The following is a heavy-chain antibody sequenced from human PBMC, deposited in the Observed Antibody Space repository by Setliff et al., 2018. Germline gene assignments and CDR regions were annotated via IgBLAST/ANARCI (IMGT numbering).Heavy chain of an antibody. Sequence: GGSLRLSCAASGFTFSSYSMNWVRQAPGKGLEWVSYISSSSSTIYYADSVKGRFTISRDNAKNSLYLQMNSLRAEDTAVYYCARKSGHSSGYYYAWYFDLWGRGTLVTVSS. CDR1: GFTFSSYS. D-gene: IGHD3-22*01. V-gene: IGHV3-48*04. CDR2: ISSSSSTI. J-gene: IGHJ2*01. CDR3: ARKSGHSSGYYYAWYFDL.